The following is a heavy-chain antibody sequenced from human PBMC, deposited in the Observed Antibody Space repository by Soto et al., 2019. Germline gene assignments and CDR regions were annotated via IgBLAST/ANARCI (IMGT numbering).Heavy chain of an antibody. J-gene: IGHJ6*02. D-gene: IGHD2-2*01. CDR3: VKSSVYCSSTSCYLTYYGMDV. CDR2: ISSNGGST. Sequence: GGSLRLSCSASGFTFSSYAMHWVRQAPGKGLEYVSAISSNGGSTYYADSVKGRFTISRDNSKNTLYLQMSSLRAEDTAVYYCVKSSVYCSSTSCYLTYYGMDVWGQGTTVTVSS. V-gene: IGHV3-64D*06. CDR1: GFTFSSYA.